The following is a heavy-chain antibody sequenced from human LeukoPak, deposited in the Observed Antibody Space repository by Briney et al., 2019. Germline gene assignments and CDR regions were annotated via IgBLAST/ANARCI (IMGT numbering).Heavy chain of an antibody. V-gene: IGHV4-34*01. CDR3: ARGPYYIAVAAYYFDY. J-gene: IGHJ4*02. D-gene: IGHD6-19*01. CDR1: GGSLSGYY. Sequence: SETLSLTCAVYGGSLSGYYWSWIRQPPGKGLEWIGEINHSGSTNYNPSLKSRVTISVDTSKNQFSLKLSSVTAADTAVYYCARGPYYIAVAAYYFDYWGQGTLVTVSS. CDR2: INHSGST.